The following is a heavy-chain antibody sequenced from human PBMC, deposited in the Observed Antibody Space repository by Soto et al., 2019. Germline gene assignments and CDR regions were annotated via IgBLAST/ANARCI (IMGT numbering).Heavy chain of an antibody. J-gene: IGHJ3*02. CDR1: GFTFSSYW. Sequence: GGSLRLSCAASGFTFSSYWMSWVRQAPGKGLEWVANIKQDGSEKYYVDSVKGRFTISRDNAKNSLYLQMNSLRAEDTAVYYCARDFPPLRGIVVVPAATDAFDIWGQGTMVTVSS. CDR3: ARDFPPLRGIVVVPAATDAFDI. D-gene: IGHD2-2*01. CDR2: IKQDGSEK. V-gene: IGHV3-7*01.